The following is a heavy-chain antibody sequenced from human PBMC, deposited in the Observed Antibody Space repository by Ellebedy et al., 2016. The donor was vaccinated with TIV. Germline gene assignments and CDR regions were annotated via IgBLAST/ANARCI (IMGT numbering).Heavy chain of an antibody. CDR1: GASITNYY. Sequence: MPSETLSLTCTVSGASITNYYWTWIRQPPGKGLEWIGYISNTGSPTYKPSLKSRVTISVDTSKNQFSLKLTSVTAADTAIYYCARVQLEGTTDYWGQGTLVTVSS. J-gene: IGHJ4*02. D-gene: IGHD1-1*01. CDR3: ARVQLEGTTDY. CDR2: ISNTGSP. V-gene: IGHV4-59*01.